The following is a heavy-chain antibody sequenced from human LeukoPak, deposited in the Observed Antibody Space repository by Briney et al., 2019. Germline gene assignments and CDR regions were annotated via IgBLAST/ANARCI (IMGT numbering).Heavy chain of an antibody. J-gene: IGHJ6*03. Sequence: PGGSLRLSCAASGFTFSSYSMTWVRQAPGKGLEWVSFISTSSSYIYYADSVKGRFIISRDNAKTSLSLQMNSLRAEDTAVYYCAREGDYVWGSYRYYYYYYMDVWGKGTTVTVSS. CDR3: AREGDYVWGSYRYYYYYYMDV. CDR1: GFTFSSYS. CDR2: ISTSSSYI. D-gene: IGHD3-16*02. V-gene: IGHV3-21*01.